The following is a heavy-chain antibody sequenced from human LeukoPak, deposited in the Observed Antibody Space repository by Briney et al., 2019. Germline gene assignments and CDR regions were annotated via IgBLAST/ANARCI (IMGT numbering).Heavy chain of an antibody. V-gene: IGHV4-34*01. CDR1: GESSSGYY. Sequence: SETLSLTCAVYGESSSGYYWSWIRQHPGKGLEWIGEINHSGNTNYNPSLKSRVTISVDTSKNQFSLKLNSVTAADTAVYYCARRPDSGSYKNFDYWGQGTLVTVSS. J-gene: IGHJ4*02. CDR2: INHSGNT. D-gene: IGHD1-26*01. CDR3: ARRPDSGSYKNFDY.